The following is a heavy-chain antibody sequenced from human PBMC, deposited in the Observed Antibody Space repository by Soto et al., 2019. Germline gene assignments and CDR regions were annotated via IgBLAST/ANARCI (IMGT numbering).Heavy chain of an antibody. CDR2: IYYSGST. V-gene: IGHV4-39*01. J-gene: IGHJ6*02. Sequence: PSETLSLTCTVSGGSISSSSYYWGWIRQPPGKGLEWIGSIYYSGSTYYNPSLKSRVTISVDTSKNQFSLKLSSVTAADTAVYYCARRFKVAPYYYYGLDFSGQGTTVTVSS. CDR1: GGSISSSSYY. CDR3: ARRFKVAPYYYYGLDF. D-gene: IGHD2-15*01.